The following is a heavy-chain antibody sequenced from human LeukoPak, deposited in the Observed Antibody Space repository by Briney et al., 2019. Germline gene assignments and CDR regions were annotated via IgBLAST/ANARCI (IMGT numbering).Heavy chain of an antibody. CDR1: GFTFSSYW. CDR3: ARAGHYGDYGY. J-gene: IGHJ4*02. D-gene: IGHD4-17*01. Sequence: TGGSLRLSCAASGFTFSSYWMSWVRQAPGKGLEWVANIKQDGSEEYYVDSVKGRFTISRDNAKNSLYLQMNSLRAEDTAVYYCARAGHYGDYGYWGQGTLVTVSS. V-gene: IGHV3-7*01. CDR2: IKQDGSEE.